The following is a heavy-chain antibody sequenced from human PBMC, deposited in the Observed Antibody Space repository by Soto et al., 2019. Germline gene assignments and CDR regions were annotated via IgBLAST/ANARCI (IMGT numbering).Heavy chain of an antibody. CDR3: ARDASTEDIVVVVAATPSWFDP. Sequence: GGSLRLSCAASGFTFSSYSMNWVRQAPGKGLEWVSSISSSSSYIYYADSVKGRFTISRDNAKNSLYLQMNSLRAEDTAVYYCARDASTEDIVVVVAATPSWFDPWGQGTLVTVSS. J-gene: IGHJ5*02. D-gene: IGHD2-15*01. CDR1: GFTFSSYS. CDR2: ISSSSSYI. V-gene: IGHV3-21*01.